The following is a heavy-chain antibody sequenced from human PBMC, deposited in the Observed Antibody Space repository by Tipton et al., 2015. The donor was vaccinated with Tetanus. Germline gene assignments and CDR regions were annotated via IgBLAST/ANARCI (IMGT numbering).Heavy chain of an antibody. CDR3: ARAHCGDGVCNFAF. CDR1: GYIFTNYW. V-gene: IGHV5-51*01. J-gene: IGHJ4*02. D-gene: IGHD2-21*01. Sequence: QLVQSGGEVKKPGESLKISCKGSGYIFTNYWIGWVRQKPGKGLEWMGIIYPGDSDTRYSPSFQGQVTISVDKSNNTVYLQWSSLKASDESIFYCARAHCGDGVCNFAFWGQGGLVTV. CDR2: IYPGDSDT.